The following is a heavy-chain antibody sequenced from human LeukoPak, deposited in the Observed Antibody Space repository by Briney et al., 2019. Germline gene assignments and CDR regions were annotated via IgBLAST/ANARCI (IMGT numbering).Heavy chain of an antibody. CDR1: GFTFSSYW. V-gene: IGHV3-7*01. Sequence: PGGSLRLSCAASGFTFSSYWMSWVRQAPGKGLEWVANIKQDGSEKYYVDSVKGRVTISRDNAKNSLYLQMNSLRAEDTAVYYCASSHPYCSGGSCYVDAFDIWGQGTMVTVSS. J-gene: IGHJ3*02. CDR2: IKQDGSEK. D-gene: IGHD2-15*01. CDR3: ASSHPYCSGGSCYVDAFDI.